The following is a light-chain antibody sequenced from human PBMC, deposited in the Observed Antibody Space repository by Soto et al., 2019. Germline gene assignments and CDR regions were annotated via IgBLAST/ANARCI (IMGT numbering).Light chain of an antibody. J-gene: IGKJ1*01. CDR3: MQALQSPPT. CDR1: QSLLHSNGYDS. V-gene: IGKV2-28*01. Sequence: EIVMTQSPLSLPVTPGEPASISCRSSQSLLHSNGYDSLDWYLQKPGQSPQLLIYLGSNRASGVPARDSGSRQGNDFTLKNSRVEADDVGVYYCMQALQSPPTFGQGTKVEIK. CDR2: LGS.